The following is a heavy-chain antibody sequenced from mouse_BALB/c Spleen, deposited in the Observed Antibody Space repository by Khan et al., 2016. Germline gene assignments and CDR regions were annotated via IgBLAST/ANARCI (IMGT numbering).Heavy chain of an antibody. V-gene: IGHV1-9*01. J-gene: IGHJ2*01. CDR3: SRGLGRGYLDY. CDR2: ILPGSGSI. CDR1: GYTFSTYW. Sequence: QVRLQQSGAELMKPGASVKISCKATGYTFSTYWIEWVKQRPGHGLEWIGEILPGSGSINYNEKFKGKATFTADTSSNTAYMQLSSLTSEDSAVYYCSRGLGRGYLDYWGQGTTLTVSS.